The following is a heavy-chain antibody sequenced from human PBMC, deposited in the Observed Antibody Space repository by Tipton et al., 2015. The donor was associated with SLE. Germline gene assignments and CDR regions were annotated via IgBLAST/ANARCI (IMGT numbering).Heavy chain of an antibody. CDR3: ARETSRMALIVVAIGAYDI. D-gene: IGHD3-22*01. CDR2: IYYSGST. Sequence: TLSLTCTVSGGSITSSSYYWGWVRQPPGKGLEWIASIYYSGSTYYNPSLKSRVTISVDTSKSQFSLRLNSVTAADTAVYYCARETSRMALIVVAIGAYDIWGQGRMVTVSS. V-gene: IGHV4-39*07. J-gene: IGHJ3*02. CDR1: GGSITSSSYY.